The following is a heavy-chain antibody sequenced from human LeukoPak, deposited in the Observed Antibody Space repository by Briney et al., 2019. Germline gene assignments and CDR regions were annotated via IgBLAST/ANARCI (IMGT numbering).Heavy chain of an antibody. D-gene: IGHD4-17*01. Sequence: GGSLRLSCAASGFTFSSYEMNWVRQAPGKGLEWVGFIRSKAYGGTTEYAASVKGRFTISRDDSKSIAYLQMNSLKTEDTAVYYCTAVTTGGYYFDYWGQGTLVTVSS. V-gene: IGHV3-49*04. CDR3: TAVTTGGYYFDY. J-gene: IGHJ4*02. CDR1: GFTFSSYE. CDR2: IRSKAYGGTT.